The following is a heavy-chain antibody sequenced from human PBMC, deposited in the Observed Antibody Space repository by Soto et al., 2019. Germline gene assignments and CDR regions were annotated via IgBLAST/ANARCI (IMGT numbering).Heavy chain of an antibody. CDR3: ARECCSGGSCYSRFFDY. V-gene: IGHV4-59*08. CDR1: GGSISTYY. D-gene: IGHD2-15*01. CDR2: IYYSGST. J-gene: IGHJ4*02. Sequence: SETLSLTCAISGGSISTYYWSWIRQPPGKGLEWIGYIYYSGSTNYNPSLKSRVTISVDASKNQFSLKLSSVTAADTAVYYCARECCSGGSCYSRFFDYWGQGTLVTVSS.